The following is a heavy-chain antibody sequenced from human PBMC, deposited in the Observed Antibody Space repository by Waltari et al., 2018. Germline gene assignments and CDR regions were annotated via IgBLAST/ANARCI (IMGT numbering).Heavy chain of an antibody. CDR2: INHFGRN. J-gene: IGHJ5*02. V-gene: IGHV4-34*01. CDR3: ARGRPSIVGFGELLVRCDP. CDR1: GGSFSGFY. Sequence: QVQLQQWGAGLLKPSETLSLTCAVDGGSFSGFYWSWIRQPPGKGLEWIGEINHFGRNNYNPSLKSRVTISVDTSKNQFSLKMSSVTAADTAIYYCARGRPSIVGFGELLVRCDPWGQGTLVTVSS. D-gene: IGHD3-10*01.